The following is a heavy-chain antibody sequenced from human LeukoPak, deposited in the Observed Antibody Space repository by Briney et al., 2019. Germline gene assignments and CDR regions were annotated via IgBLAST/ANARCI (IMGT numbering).Heavy chain of an antibody. CDR3: TTSSELGYYYYYMDV. CDR2: IKSKTDGGTT. Sequence: GGPLRLSCAASGFTFSNAWMSWVRQAPGKGLEWVGRIKSKTDGGTTDYAAPVKGRFTISRDDSKNTLYLQMNSLKTEDTAVYYCTTSSELGYYYYYMDVWGKGTTVTVSS. J-gene: IGHJ6*03. D-gene: IGHD6-6*01. V-gene: IGHV3-15*01. CDR1: GFTFSNAW.